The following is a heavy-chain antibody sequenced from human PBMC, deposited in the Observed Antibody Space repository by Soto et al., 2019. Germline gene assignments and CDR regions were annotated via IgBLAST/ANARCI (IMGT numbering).Heavy chain of an antibody. CDR1: GFTFSSYS. Sequence: EVQLVESGGGLVQPGGSLRLSCAASGFTFSSYSMNWVRQAPGKGLEWVSYISSSSSTIYYADSVKGRFTISRDNAKNSLYLQMNSLRAEDTAVYYCAREGITLIVVPHYGMDVWGQGTTVTVSS. V-gene: IGHV3-48*01. CDR2: ISSSSSTI. CDR3: AREGITLIVVPHYGMDV. D-gene: IGHD3-22*01. J-gene: IGHJ6*02.